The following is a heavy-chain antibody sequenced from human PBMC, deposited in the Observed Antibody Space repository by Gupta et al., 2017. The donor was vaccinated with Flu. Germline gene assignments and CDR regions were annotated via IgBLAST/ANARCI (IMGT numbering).Heavy chain of an antibody. CDR1: GFTLSDYW. V-gene: IGHV3-7*01. J-gene: IGHJ5*01. CDR2: INRDGSVI. Sequence: EVQLVESGGGLVQPGGSLRLSCGASGFTLSDYWMSWVRQAPGKGPELVANINRDGSVINYMDFVRGRFTISRDNAKNAVYFQMNSLRVDDTAVYYCARDDGSGDYDSWGQGTLVTVSS. CDR3: ARDDGSGDYDS. D-gene: IGHD4-17*01.